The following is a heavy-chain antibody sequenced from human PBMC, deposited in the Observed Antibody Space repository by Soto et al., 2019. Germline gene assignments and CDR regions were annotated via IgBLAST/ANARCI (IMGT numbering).Heavy chain of an antibody. CDR1: RSTFSSYA. CDR2: ISGSGGST. Sequence: PGRSLRLSCAASRSTFSSYAMSWVRPATGKGLEWVSAISGSGGSTYYADSVKGRFTISRDNSKNTLYLQMNSLRAEDTAVYYCAKCTTGTKTTAIDIWGQENMVTVSS. V-gene: IGHV3-23*01. CDR3: AKCTTGTKTTAIDI. J-gene: IGHJ3*02. D-gene: IGHD1-1*01.